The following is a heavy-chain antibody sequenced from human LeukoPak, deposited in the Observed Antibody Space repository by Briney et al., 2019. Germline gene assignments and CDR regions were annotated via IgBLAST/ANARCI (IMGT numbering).Heavy chain of an antibody. V-gene: IGHV3-23*01. CDR3: VKGGWSTWFDP. CDR1: GFTFSSYA. Sequence: GGSLRLSCAASGFTFSSYAMNWVRQAPGRGLEWISGISNSGTSTYYADSVEGRFTISRDNSKNTLDLQMNSLRAEDTAIYYCVKGGWSTWFDPWGQGTLVTVSS. D-gene: IGHD3-3*01. J-gene: IGHJ5*02. CDR2: ISNSGTST.